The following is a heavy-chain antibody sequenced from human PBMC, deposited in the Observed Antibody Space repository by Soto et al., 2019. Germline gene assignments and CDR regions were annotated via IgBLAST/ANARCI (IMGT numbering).Heavy chain of an antibody. V-gene: IGHV1-3*01. CDR2: INAGNGNT. CDR3: ATHIVAFY. CDR1: GYTFTSYA. D-gene: IGHD5-12*01. Sequence: ASVKVSCKASGYTFTSYAIHWVRQAPGQRLEWMGWINAGNGNTKYSQKFQGRVIITRDTSAGTAYMELRSLRSEDTAVYYCATHIVAFYWGQGTMATVST. J-gene: IGHJ4*02.